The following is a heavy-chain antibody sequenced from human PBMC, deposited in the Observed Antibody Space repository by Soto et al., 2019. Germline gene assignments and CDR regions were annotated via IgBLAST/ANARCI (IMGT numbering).Heavy chain of an antibody. CDR3: AKVAPFILGSPF. V-gene: IGHV3-48*03. Sequence: EVKLVESGGALVQPGGSLRLSCTASGFDFSGSEMNWFRQAAGKWLEWVAYITGSGGVTFHADSVKGRFSISRDNAKNSLVLDRSDLTADDTGVYYCAKVAPFILGSPFWGQGTMVTVSS. CDR1: GFDFSGSE. CDR2: ITGSGGVT. J-gene: IGHJ4*02. D-gene: IGHD2-21*01.